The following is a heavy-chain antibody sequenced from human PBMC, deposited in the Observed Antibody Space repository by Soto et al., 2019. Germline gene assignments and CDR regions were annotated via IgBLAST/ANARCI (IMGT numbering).Heavy chain of an antibody. CDR1: GFTFSTYW. J-gene: IGHJ3*02. Sequence: GGSLRLSCGASGFTFSTYWMTWVRQAPGKGLEWVSYISSSGTGIYYADSVKGRFTISRDNAKKSLYLQMSSLRAEDTAVYYCARAYSDAFDIWGKGTMVTVSS. V-gene: IGHV3-48*04. D-gene: IGHD2-21*01. CDR2: ISSSGTGI. CDR3: ARAYSDAFDI.